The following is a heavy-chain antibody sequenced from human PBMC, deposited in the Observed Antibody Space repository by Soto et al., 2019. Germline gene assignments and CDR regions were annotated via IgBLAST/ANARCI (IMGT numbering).Heavy chain of an antibody. Sequence: PSETLSLTCTVSGGSISSGDYYWSWIRQTPGKGLEWVGYIYYSGSTYYNPPLKSRVTISVDTSKNQFSLKLSSVTAADTAVYFCARRYGLSAFDIWGQGTMVTVSS. D-gene: IGHD3-10*01. J-gene: IGHJ3*02. CDR1: GGSISSGDYY. CDR3: ARRYGLSAFDI. V-gene: IGHV4-30-4*01. CDR2: IYYSGST.